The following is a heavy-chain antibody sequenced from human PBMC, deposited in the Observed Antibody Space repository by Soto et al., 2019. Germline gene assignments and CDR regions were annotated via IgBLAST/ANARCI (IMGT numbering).Heavy chain of an antibody. Sequence: EVQLVESGGGLVQPGGSLRLSCVDSGFTFSSYWMSWVRQAPVKGLEWVGNIKQDGSEENYVDSVKGRFTISRDNAKNAMYLQMNSLRAEDTAGCYCARIASSGRGWDVWGQGTTVVVSS. J-gene: IGHJ6*02. D-gene: IGHD3-10*01. CDR2: IKQDGSEE. CDR1: GFTFSSYW. V-gene: IGHV3-7*01. CDR3: ARIASSGRGWDV.